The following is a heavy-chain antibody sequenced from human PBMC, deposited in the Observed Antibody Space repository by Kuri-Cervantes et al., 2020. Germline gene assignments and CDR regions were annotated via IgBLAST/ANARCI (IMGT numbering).Heavy chain of an antibody. CDR3: AKDSSGSYFP. Sequence: GESLKISCAASGFTFSSYAMSWVRQAPGKGLEWVAVISYVGSNRYYADSVKGRFTISRDNSKNTLYLQMNSLGAEDTAVYYCAKDSSGSYFPWGQGTLVTVSS. D-gene: IGHD1-26*01. V-gene: IGHV3-30*18. CDR2: ISYVGSNR. CDR1: GFTFSSYA. J-gene: IGHJ5*02.